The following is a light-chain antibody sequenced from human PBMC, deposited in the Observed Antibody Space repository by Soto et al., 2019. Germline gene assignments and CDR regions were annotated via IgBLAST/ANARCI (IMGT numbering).Light chain of an antibody. CDR2: GNY. CDR1: SSNIGAGFD. CDR3: QSYDSSLSGVV. J-gene: IGLJ2*01. V-gene: IGLV1-40*01. Sequence: QSVLTQPPSVSGAPGQRVTISCTGSSSNIGAGFDVHWYQRLPGTAPKLLIFGNYNRPSGVPDRFSGSKSGTSASLAITGLQAEDETDYYCQSYDSSLSGVVFGGGTKLTVL.